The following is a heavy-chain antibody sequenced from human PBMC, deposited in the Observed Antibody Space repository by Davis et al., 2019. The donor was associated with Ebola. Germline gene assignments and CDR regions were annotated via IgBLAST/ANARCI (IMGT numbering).Heavy chain of an antibody. J-gene: IGHJ6*02. CDR3: ARGLVRMDYYYGMDV. Sequence: VSVKVSCKASGYTFTSYAMHWVRQAPGQRLEWMGWINAGNGNTKYSQKFQGRVTITRDTSASTAYMELSSLRSDDTAVYYCARGLVRMDYYYGMDVWGQGTTVTVSS. CDR2: INAGNGNT. V-gene: IGHV1-3*01. D-gene: IGHD6-6*01. CDR1: GYTFTSYA.